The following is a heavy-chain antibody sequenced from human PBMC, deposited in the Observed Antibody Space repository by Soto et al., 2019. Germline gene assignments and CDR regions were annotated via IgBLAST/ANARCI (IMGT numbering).Heavy chain of an antibody. CDR2: IKSKTDGGAR. CDR3: TTDRGITFGVVIVIPWDY. D-gene: IGHD3-16*02. V-gene: IGHV3-15*01. CDR1: GFTFSNAC. Sequence: EVQLVESGGGLVKPGGSLRLSCAASGFTFSNACMSWVRQAPGTGLEWVARIKSKTDGGARDSAAPVKGGFTISRDDSKNTLYLQMNSLKIEDTAVYYCTTDRGITFGVVIVIPWDYWGQGTLVTVSS. J-gene: IGHJ4*02.